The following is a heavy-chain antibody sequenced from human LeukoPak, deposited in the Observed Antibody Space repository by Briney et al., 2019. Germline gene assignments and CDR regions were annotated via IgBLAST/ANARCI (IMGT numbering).Heavy chain of an antibody. V-gene: IGHV1-69*13. D-gene: IGHD3-22*01. CDR3: ARGLSQDSSGYAPLDAFDI. J-gene: IGHJ3*02. Sequence: GASVKVSSKASGGTFSSYAISWVRQAPGQGLEWMGGIIPIFGTANYAQKFQGRVTITADESTSTAYMELSSLRSEDTAVYCCARGLSQDSSGYAPLDAFDIWGQGTMVTVSS. CDR2: IIPIFGTA. CDR1: GGTFSSYA.